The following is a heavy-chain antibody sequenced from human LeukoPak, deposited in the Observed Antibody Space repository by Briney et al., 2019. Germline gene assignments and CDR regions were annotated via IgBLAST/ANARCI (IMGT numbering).Heavy chain of an antibody. V-gene: IGHV4-34*01. D-gene: IGHD6-13*01. CDR1: GGSFSGYY. Sequence: PSETLSLTYAVYGGSFSGYYWSWIRQPPGKGLEWIGEINHSGSTNYNPSLKSRVTISVDTSKNQFSLKLSSVTAADTAVYYCAREGGSSWYSRDFYYIDVWGKGTTVTVSS. CDR3: AREGGSSWYSRDFYYIDV. CDR2: INHSGST. J-gene: IGHJ6*03.